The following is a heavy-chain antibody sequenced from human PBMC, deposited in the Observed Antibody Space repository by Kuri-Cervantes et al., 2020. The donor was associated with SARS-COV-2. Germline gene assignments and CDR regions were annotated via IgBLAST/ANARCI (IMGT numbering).Heavy chain of an antibody. CDR2: IYYSGST. CDR1: GGSFSAHS. D-gene: IGHD1-14*01. J-gene: IGHJ5*02. CDR3: VKVVPTYKFDP. Sequence: SETLSLTCAVYGGSFSAHSWSWIRQPPGKGLEWNGSIYYSGSTYYNPSLKSRVTISMDPSKNQFTLNLSSVTASDTAVYYCVKVVPTYKFDPWGQGILVTVSS. V-gene: IGHV4-34*01.